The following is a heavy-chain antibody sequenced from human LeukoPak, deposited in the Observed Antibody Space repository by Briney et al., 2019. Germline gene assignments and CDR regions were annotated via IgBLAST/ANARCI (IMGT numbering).Heavy chain of an antibody. CDR2: INHSGST. CDR1: GGSFSGYY. CDR3: ARGSNRGRNVVVPAAIKFDY. D-gene: IGHD2-2*01. Sequence: SETLSLTCAVSGGSFSGYYWSWIRHPPRKGLGWIGEINHSGSTNYNPSLKSRVTISVDTSKNQFSLQLSSVTAAGTAVYYCARGSNRGRNVVVPAAIKFDYWGQGTLVTVSS. V-gene: IGHV4-34*01. J-gene: IGHJ4*02.